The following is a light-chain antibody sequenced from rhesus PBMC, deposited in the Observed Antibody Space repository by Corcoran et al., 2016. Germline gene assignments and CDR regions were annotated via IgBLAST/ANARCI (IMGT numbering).Light chain of an antibody. CDR2: GGS. Sequence: DIVMTQTPLSLPITPGEPASISCRSSQSLLHSNGNTYLHWYLQKPGQSPQLLISGGSNRASGVPARFSGSGSGTDFTRKISKVEAEDVGVYYCVQAIAFPLTFGGGTKVEIK. CDR3: VQAIAFPLT. V-gene: IGKV2-72*01. CDR1: QSLLHSNGNTY. J-gene: IGKJ4*01.